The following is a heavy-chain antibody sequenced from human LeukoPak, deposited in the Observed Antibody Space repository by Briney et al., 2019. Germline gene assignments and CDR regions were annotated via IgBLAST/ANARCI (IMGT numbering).Heavy chain of an antibody. V-gene: IGHV1-18*01. CDR1: GYTFTGYG. CDR2: ISAYNGDT. CDR3: AASYHYDSSGYPNYFDY. Sequence: ASVKVSCKASGYTFTGYGISWVRQAPGQGLEWMGWISAYNGDTEYAQKVQGRVTMTIDTSTNTAYMELRSLRSDDTAVYYCAASYHYDSSGYPNYFDYWGQGTLVTVSS. J-gene: IGHJ4*02. D-gene: IGHD3-22*01.